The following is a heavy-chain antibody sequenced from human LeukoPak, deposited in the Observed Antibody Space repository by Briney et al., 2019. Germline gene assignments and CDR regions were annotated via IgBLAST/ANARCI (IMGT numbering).Heavy chain of an antibody. CDR2: ISGSGGST. CDR1: GFTFSSYA. Sequence: GGSLRLSCAASGFTFSSYAMSWVRQAPGKGLEWVSAISGSGGSTYYADSVKGRFTISRDNSKNTLYLQMNSLRAEDTAVYYCAKAFSAITMVRGNWFDPWGQGTLVTVSS. D-gene: IGHD3-10*01. J-gene: IGHJ5*02. V-gene: IGHV3-23*01. CDR3: AKAFSAITMVRGNWFDP.